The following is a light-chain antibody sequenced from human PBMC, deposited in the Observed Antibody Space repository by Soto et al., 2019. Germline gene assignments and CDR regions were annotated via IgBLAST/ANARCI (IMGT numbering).Light chain of an antibody. V-gene: IGLV2-14*01. CDR1: SSDVGGYKY. CDR2: EVS. J-gene: IGLJ1*01. Sequence: QSVLTQPASVSVSPGQSITISCTGTSSDVGGYKYVSWYQHHPGKAPKLMIYEVSNRPSGVSNRFSGSKSGNTASLTIPGLQAEDEADYYCTSYTSSITYVFGTGTKVTVL. CDR3: TSYTSSITYV.